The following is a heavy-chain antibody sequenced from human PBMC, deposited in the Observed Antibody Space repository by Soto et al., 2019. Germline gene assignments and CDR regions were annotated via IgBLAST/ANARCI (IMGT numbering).Heavy chain of an antibody. CDR2: IYYSGST. CDR3: ARVEGAFDI. J-gene: IGHJ3*02. Sequence: QSQTLSLTCTVSGGSISSYYWSWIRQPPGKGLEWIGYIYYSGSTNYNPSLKSRVTISVDTSKNQFSLKLSSVTAADTAVYYCARVEGAFDIWGQGTMVTVSS. V-gene: IGHV4-59*01. CDR1: GGSISSYY.